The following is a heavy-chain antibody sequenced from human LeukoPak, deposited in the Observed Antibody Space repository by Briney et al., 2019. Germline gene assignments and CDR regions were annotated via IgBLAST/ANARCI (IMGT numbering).Heavy chain of an antibody. CDR3: ARTPPNHYDSSGYYSHYDY. Sequence: GGSLRLSCGASGFTFSSYSMNWVRQALGKGLEWVSYISTSSSVIYYADSVKGRFTISRDNAKNSLYLQMSSLRAEDTAVYYCARTPPNHYDSSGYYSHYDYWGQGTLVTVSS. J-gene: IGHJ4*02. CDR2: ISTSSSVI. V-gene: IGHV3-48*04. CDR1: GFTFSSYS. D-gene: IGHD3-22*01.